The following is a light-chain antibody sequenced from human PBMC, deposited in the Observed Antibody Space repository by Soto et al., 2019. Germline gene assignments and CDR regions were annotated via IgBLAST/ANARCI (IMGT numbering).Light chain of an antibody. J-gene: IGKJ1*01. V-gene: IGKV3-20*01. Sequence: EIVLTQSPGTLSLSPGERATLSCRASQSVSSSYLAWYQQKPGQAPRLLIYDASSRATGIPGRFSGSGSGTDFTLTISRLEPEDFAVYYCQQYGSSRTFGQGTKVEIK. CDR3: QQYGSSRT. CDR2: DAS. CDR1: QSVSSSY.